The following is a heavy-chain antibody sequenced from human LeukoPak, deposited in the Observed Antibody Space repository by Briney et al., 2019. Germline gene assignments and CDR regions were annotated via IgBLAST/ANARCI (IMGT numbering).Heavy chain of an antibody. CDR3: AREKTGIVGAANFDY. J-gene: IGHJ4*02. CDR1: GYSISGGYY. Sequence: SETLSLTCTVSGYSISGGYYWGWIRQPPGKGLEWIGTIYHSGNTYYNPSLKSRVTISIDTSKNQFSLKLRSVTATDTAVYYCAREKTGIVGAANFDYWGQGTLVTVSS. D-gene: IGHD1-26*01. V-gene: IGHV4-38-2*02. CDR2: IYHSGNT.